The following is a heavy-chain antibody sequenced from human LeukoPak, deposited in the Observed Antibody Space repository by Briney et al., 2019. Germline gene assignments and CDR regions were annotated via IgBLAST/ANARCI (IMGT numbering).Heavy chain of an antibody. J-gene: IGHJ6*03. CDR3: ARGPYYDFWSGYPYMDV. Sequence: SETLSLTCTVSGGSISSGAYCWSWIRQRPGKGLEWIGYMYYDGSTYSNPSLKSRLTISVDTSKNQFSLKLSSVTTADTAVYYCARGPYYDFWSGYPYMDVWGKGTTVTVSS. CDR2: MYYDGST. V-gene: IGHV4-31*03. D-gene: IGHD3-3*01. CDR1: GGSISSGAYC.